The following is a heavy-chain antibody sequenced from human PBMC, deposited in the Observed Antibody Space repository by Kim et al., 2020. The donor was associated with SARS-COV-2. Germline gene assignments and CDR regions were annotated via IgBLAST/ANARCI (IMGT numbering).Heavy chain of an antibody. J-gene: IGHJ6*02. CDR3: ARDQAMVRGVIISQYYYYYGMDV. CDR1: GFTVSSNY. V-gene: IGHV3-66*01. Sequence: GGSLRLSCAASGFTVSSNYMSWVRQAPGKGLEWVSVIYSGGSTYYADSVKGRFTISRDNSKNTLYLQMNSLRAEDTAVYYCARDQAMVRGVIISQYYYYYGMDVWGHGTTVTVSS. D-gene: IGHD3-10*01. CDR2: IYSGGST.